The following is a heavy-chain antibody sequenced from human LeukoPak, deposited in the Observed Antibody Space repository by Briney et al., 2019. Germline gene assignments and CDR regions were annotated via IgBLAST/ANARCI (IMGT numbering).Heavy chain of an antibody. D-gene: IGHD3-9*01. CDR1: GFTFSSYA. CDR3: AKDERYFDWFY. CDR2: FSDSGGST. J-gene: IGHJ1*01. V-gene: IGHV3-23*01. Sequence: GGSLRLPCTASGFTFSSYAMIWVPRSPGKGLEGVSAFSDSGGSTEDAVPVHGRFTIYSDNSTNKLHLQMNSLRAEDTEVYYCAKDERYFDWFYWGQGTLVTVSS.